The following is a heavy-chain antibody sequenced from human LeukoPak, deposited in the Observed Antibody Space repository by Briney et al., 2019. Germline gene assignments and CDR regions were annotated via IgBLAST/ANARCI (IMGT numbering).Heavy chain of an antibody. CDR3: ARDFSGEWEQVTGWWLDP. J-gene: IGHJ5*02. D-gene: IGHD3-16*01. CDR1: GYTFTSYA. CDR2: INAGNGNT. V-gene: IGHV1-3*03. Sequence: ASVKVSCKASGYTFTSYAMHWVRQAPGQRLEWMGWINAGNGNTKYSQEFQGRVTITRDTSASTAYMELSSLRSEDMAVYYCARDFSGEWEQVTGWWLDPWGQGTLVIVSS.